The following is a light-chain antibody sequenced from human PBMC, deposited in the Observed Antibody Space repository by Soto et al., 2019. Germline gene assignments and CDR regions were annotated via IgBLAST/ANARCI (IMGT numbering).Light chain of an antibody. J-gene: IGKJ1*01. CDR1: QSLNSF. V-gene: IGKV3-15*01. CDR3: RQYNAWPLT. Sequence: EIVMTQSPATLSVSPGERATLSCRASQSLNSFLAWYQQKPGQAPRLLLYGVSTRATGIPARFSGSGSGTEFTLTISSLQSEDFAVYYCRQYNAWPLTFGQGTKVEIK. CDR2: GVS.